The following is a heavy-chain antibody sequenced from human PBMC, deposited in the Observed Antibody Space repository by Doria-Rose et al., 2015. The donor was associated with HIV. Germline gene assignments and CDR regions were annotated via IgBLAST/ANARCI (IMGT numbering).Heavy chain of an antibody. CDR1: GVSLSSPGMG. CDR2: VFSDDER. V-gene: IGHV2-26*01. Sequence: SGPVLVKPTETLTLTCTVSGVSLSSPGMGVSWIRQPPGKALEWLANVFSDDERSYKTSLKIRLTISRGTSKSQVVLTMTDRDPVDTATYYCARIKSSRWYHKYYFDFWGQGTLVIVSA. CDR3: ARIKSSRWYHKYYFDF. D-gene: IGHD6-13*01. J-gene: IGHJ4*02.